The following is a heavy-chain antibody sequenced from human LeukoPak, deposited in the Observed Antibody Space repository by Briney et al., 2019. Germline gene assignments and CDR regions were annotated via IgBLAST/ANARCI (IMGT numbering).Heavy chain of an antibody. CDR1: GFTFSSSW. CDR2: IKEDGSEK. D-gene: IGHD4-17*01. Sequence: PGGSLRLSCAASGFTFSSSWMSWVRQAPGKGLEWVANIKEDGSEKYYVDSVKGRFTISRDNAESLLYLQMNSLRADDTAVYYCARAAVTTMNAFDIWGQGTMVTVSS. CDR3: ARAAVTTMNAFDI. V-gene: IGHV3-7*01. J-gene: IGHJ3*02.